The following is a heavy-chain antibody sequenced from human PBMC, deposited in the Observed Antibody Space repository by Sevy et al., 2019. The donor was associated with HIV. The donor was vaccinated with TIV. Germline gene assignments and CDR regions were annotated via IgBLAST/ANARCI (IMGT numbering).Heavy chain of an antibody. CDR2: ITSSGTTI. CDR1: GFIFSDYY. CDR3: ERDPTFLDGSWSYWDY. Sequence: GGSLRLSCAASGFIFSDYYMSWIRQAPGKGLEWVSYITSSGTTIYYADSVKGRFSISRENAKNSLYLQMNGLRAEDTAVYYCERDPTFLDGSWSYWDYWGQGTLVTVSS. D-gene: IGHD3-10*01. J-gene: IGHJ4*02. V-gene: IGHV3-11*04.